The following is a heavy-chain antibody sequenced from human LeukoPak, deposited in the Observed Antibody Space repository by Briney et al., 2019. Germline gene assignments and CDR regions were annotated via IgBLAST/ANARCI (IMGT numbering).Heavy chain of an antibody. CDR1: GGSISSYY. V-gene: IGHV4-59*08. CDR3: ARSSQGYDFWSGYYANNWFDP. D-gene: IGHD3-3*01. Sequence: SETLSLTCTASGGSISSYYWSWIRQPPGKGLEWIGYIYYSGSTNYNPSLKSRVTISVDTSKNQFSLKLSSVTAADTAVYYCARSSQGYDFWSGYYANNWFDPWGQGTLVTVSS. CDR2: IYYSGST. J-gene: IGHJ5*02.